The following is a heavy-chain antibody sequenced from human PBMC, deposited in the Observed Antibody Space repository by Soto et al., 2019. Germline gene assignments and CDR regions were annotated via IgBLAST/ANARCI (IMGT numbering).Heavy chain of an antibody. D-gene: IGHD2-2*02. CDR3: ARELIVVVPAAIVGNQTWFDP. V-gene: IGHV3-7*01. Sequence: GGSLRLSCAASGFTFSSYWMSWVRQAPGKGLEWVANIKQDGSEKYYVDSVKGRFTISRDNAKNSLYLQMNSLRAEDTAVYYCARELIVVVPAAIVGNQTWFDPWGQGTLVTVSS. CDR1: GFTFSSYW. CDR2: IKQDGSEK. J-gene: IGHJ5*02.